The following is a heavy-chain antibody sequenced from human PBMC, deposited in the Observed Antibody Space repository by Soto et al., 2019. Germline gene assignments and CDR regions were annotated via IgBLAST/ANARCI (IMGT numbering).Heavy chain of an antibody. CDR2: IIPIFGTA. CDR3: ATFTPGIAVAGTGNNAFDI. J-gene: IGHJ3*02. Sequence: SVKVSCKASGGTFSSYAISWVRQAPGQGLEWMGGIIPIFGTANYAQKFQGRVTITADESTSTAYMELSSLRSEDTAVYYCATFTPGIAVAGTGNNAFDIWGQGTMVTV. CDR1: GGTFSSYA. V-gene: IGHV1-69*13. D-gene: IGHD6-19*01.